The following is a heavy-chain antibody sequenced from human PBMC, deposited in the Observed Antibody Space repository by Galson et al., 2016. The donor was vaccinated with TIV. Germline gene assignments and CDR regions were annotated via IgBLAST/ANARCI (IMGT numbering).Heavy chain of an antibody. CDR2: IYSGGST. Sequence: CAASGFSVSSHYMSWVRQAPGKGLDWVSFIYSGGSTKYADSVKGRFTISRDSSKNTVFLQMNSLRAEDTAVYYCARHLTTAEYFGLDVWGQGTTVTVSS. CDR3: ARHLTTAEYFGLDV. J-gene: IGHJ6*02. D-gene: IGHD3-9*01. V-gene: IGHV3-53*01. CDR1: GFSVSSHY.